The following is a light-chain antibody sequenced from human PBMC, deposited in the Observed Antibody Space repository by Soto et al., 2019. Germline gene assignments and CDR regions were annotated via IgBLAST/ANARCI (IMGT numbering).Light chain of an antibody. CDR3: QSYDSSTWV. V-gene: IGLV6-57*01. J-gene: IGLJ3*02. CDR1: SGSIARNY. CDR2: EDN. Sequence: NFMLTQPHSVSESPGKTVTISCTRSSGSIARNYVQWLQQRPGSSPTTVIYEDNQRPSGVSDRFSGSIDSSSNSASLTISGLKTEDEADYYCQSYDSSTWVFGGGTQLTVL.